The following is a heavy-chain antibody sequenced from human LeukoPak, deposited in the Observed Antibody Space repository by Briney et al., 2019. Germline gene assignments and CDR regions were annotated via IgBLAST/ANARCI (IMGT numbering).Heavy chain of an antibody. CDR2: ISGSGGST. V-gene: IGHV3-23*01. D-gene: IGHD6-13*01. CDR1: GFTFSSYA. Sequence: GGSLRLSCAASGFTFSSYAMSWVRQAPGKGLEWVSAISGSGGSTYYADSVKGRFTISRDNAKNSLYLQMNSLRAEDTAVYYCPHIAAAEGYYGMDVWGQGTTVTVSS. J-gene: IGHJ6*02. CDR3: PHIAAAEGYYGMDV.